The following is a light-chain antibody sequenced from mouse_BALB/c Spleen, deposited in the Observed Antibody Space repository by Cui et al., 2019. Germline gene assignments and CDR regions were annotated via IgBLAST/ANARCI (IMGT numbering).Light chain of an antibody. V-gene: IGKV8-21*01. CDR1: QSLLNSRTRKNY. CDR3: KQSYNLWT. J-gene: IGKJ1*01. CDR2: WAS. Sequence: DIVMSQSPSSLAVSAGEQVTMSCKSSQSLLNSRTRKNYLAWYQQKPGQSPKLLIYWASTRESGVPDRFTGSGSETDFTLTISSVQAEDLAVYYCKQSYNLWTFGGGTKLEIK.